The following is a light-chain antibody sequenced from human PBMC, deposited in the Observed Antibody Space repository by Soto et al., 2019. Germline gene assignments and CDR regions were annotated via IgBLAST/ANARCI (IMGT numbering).Light chain of an antibody. Sequence: QPVLTQAPSASGTPGQRVTISCSGSSSNIGSKTVNWYQQLPGMAPKLLIFNNHQRPSGVPDRFSGSKSGTSASLAISGLQSEDEADYYCAAWDDSLNACVFGTGTKLT. J-gene: IGLJ1*01. V-gene: IGLV1-44*01. CDR3: AAWDDSLNACV. CDR2: NNH. CDR1: SSNIGSKT.